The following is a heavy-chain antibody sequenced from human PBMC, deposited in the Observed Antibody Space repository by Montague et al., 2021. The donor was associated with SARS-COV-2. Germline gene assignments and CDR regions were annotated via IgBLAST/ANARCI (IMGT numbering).Heavy chain of an antibody. CDR2: IYYSGST. Sequence: SETLSLTCTVSGGSISSSSYYWGWIRQPPGKGLEWIGSIYYSGSTYYNPSLKSRVTISVDTSKNQFSLKLSSVTAADTAVYYCVRYWHITMVRGVIITRGYFDYWGQGTLVTVSS. D-gene: IGHD3-10*01. CDR1: GGSISSSSYY. J-gene: IGHJ4*02. CDR3: VRYWHITMVRGVIITRGYFDY. V-gene: IGHV4-39*01.